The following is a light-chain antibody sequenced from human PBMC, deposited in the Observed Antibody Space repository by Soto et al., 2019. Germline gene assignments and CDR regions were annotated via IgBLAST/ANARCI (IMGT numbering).Light chain of an antibody. CDR1: QSVSSSY. CDR3: QQYGNSPYT. V-gene: IGKV3-20*01. CDR2: GAS. J-gene: IGKJ2*01. Sequence: EIVLTQSPGTLSLSPGERATLSCRASQSVSSSYLAWYQQKPGQTPRLLIYGASSRATGIPDRFSGSGSGTDFTLTISRLEPEDFAVYYWQQYGNSPYTFCQGTKLEIK.